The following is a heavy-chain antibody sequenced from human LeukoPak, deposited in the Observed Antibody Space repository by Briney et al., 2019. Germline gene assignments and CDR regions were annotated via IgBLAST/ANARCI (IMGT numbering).Heavy chain of an antibody. CDR1: GGFISSFY. Sequence: PPETLSLPCTVSGGFISSFYWSWIRQPPGKGLEWIGYISYSGSTNYNPSLKSRVTISVDTSKNQFSLKLNSVTAADTAVYYCARSGSGHSPVDYWGQGTLVTVSS. CDR3: ARSGSGHSPVDY. V-gene: IGHV4-59*01. J-gene: IGHJ4*02. CDR2: ISYSGST. D-gene: IGHD3-22*01.